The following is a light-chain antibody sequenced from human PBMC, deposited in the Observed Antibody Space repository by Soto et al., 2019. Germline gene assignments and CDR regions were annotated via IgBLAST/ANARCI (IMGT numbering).Light chain of an antibody. CDR2: LDSDGSH. Sequence: QLVLTQSPSASASLGASAKLTCTLSSGHSSYAIAWHQQQPEKGPRYLMKLDSDGSHTKGDAIPDRFSGSSSGAERYLTISSRQSEDEADYYGQTWGTGIHVVFGGGTKLTVL. CDR3: QTWGTGIHVV. V-gene: IGLV4-69*01. CDR1: SGHSSYA. J-gene: IGLJ2*01.